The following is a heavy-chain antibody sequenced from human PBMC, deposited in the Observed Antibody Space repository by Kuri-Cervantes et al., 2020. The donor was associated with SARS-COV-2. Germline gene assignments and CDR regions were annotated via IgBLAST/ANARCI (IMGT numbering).Heavy chain of an antibody. D-gene: IGHD3-22*01. Sequence: GSLRLSCTVSGGSISSSSYYWGWIRQPPGKGLEWIGSIYYSGSTYYNPSLKSRVTISVDTSKNQFSLELSSVTAADSAVYYCARSGYYSRGVTYYYMDVWDKGTTVTVSS. CDR3: ARSGYYSRGVTYYYMDV. V-gene: IGHV4-39*07. CDR2: IYYSGST. CDR1: GGSISSSSYY. J-gene: IGHJ6*03.